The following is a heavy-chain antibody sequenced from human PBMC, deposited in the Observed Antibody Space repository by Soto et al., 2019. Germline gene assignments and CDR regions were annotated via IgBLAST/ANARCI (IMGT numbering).Heavy chain of an antibody. Sequence: PSETLSLTCNVSGSSVGSGDYYWSWIRQSPGKGLEWIGYIYYSGTTNYNPSLRSRVTMSLGRSKGQVFLSLNSVTAADTAVYYCARTTSTVFGLVNLFFDSWGPGTPVTVSSDVWGQGTTVTVSS. J-gene: IGHJ6*02. CDR2: IYYSGTT. D-gene: IGHD3-3*01. V-gene: IGHV4-61*08. CDR3: ARTTSTVFGLVNLFFDSWGPGTPVTVSSDV. CDR1: GSSVGSGDYY.